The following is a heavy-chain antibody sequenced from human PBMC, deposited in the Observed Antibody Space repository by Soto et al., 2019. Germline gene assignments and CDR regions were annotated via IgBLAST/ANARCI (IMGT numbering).Heavy chain of an antibody. J-gene: IGHJ6*03. D-gene: IGHD1-1*01. CDR1: VYTFTGYY. V-gene: IGHV1-18*04. CDR2: ISPYNGDT. Sequence: ASVKVSCKPSVYTFTGYYMHWVRQAPGQGLEWMGWISPYNGDTNYAQKLQGRVTMTTDTSTSTAYMELRSLRSDDTAVFYCARERRRYSDGNYYMDVWGKGTTVTVSS. CDR3: ARERRRYSDGNYYMDV.